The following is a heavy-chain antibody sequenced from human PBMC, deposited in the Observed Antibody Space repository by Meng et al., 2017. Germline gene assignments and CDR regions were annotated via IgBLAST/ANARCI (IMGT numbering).Heavy chain of an antibody. CDR3: ARVGVGAPFDY. D-gene: IGHD3-16*01. CDR2: INPNSGGT. CDR1: GYTFIGHY. V-gene: IGHV1-2*02. J-gene: IGHJ4*02. Sequence: QVQLVQSGAEVKRPGAPVKVSCKVSGYTFIGHYLHWVRQAPGQGLEWMGWINPNSGGTSYAQKFQGRVTMTWDTSVSTAFMELTRLKSDDAALYYCARVGVGAPFDYWGQGTLVTVSS.